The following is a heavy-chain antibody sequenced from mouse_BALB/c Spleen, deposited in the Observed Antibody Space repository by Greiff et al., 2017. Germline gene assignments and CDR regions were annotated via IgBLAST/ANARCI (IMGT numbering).Heavy chain of an antibody. V-gene: IGHV1S81*02. CDR1: GYTFTSYY. CDR3: TRGYYDYDEAY. D-gene: IGHD2-4*01. J-gene: IGHJ3*01. Sequence: QVQLQQSGAELVKPGASVKLSCKASGYTFTSYYMYWVKQRPGQGLEWIGEINPSNGGTNFNEKFKSKATLTVDKSSSTAYMQLSSLTSEDSAVYYCTRGYYDYDEAYWGQGTLVTVSA. CDR2: INPSNGGT.